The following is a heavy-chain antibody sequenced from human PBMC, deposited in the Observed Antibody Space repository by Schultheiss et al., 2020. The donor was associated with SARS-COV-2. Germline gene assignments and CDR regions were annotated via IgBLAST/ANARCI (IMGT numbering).Heavy chain of an antibody. V-gene: IGHV3-48*04. J-gene: IGHJ6*02. CDR2: ISSSSSTI. Sequence: GESLKISCAASGFTFSSYSMNWVRQAPGKGLEWVSYISSSSSTIYYADSVKGRFTISRDNAKNSLYLQMNSLRAEDTAVYYCARDLNGEYSSGWTRQRYYYYYGMDVWGQGTTVTVSS. CDR1: GFTFSSYS. CDR3: ARDLNGEYSSGWTRQRYYYYYGMDV. D-gene: IGHD6-19*01.